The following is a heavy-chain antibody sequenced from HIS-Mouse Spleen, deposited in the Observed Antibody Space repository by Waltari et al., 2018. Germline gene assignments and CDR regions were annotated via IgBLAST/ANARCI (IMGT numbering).Heavy chain of an antibody. Sequence: QLQLQESGPGLVKPSETLSLTCPVSGGSISSSRYSLGWLRPPPWKGREWIGSIYYSGSTYYNPSLKSRVTISVDTSKNQFSLKLSSVTAADTAVYYCAREIPYSSSWYDWYFDLWGRGTLVTVSS. D-gene: IGHD6-13*01. J-gene: IGHJ2*01. V-gene: IGHV4-39*07. CDR2: IYYSGST. CDR3: AREIPYSSSWYDWYFDL. CDR1: GGSISSSRYS.